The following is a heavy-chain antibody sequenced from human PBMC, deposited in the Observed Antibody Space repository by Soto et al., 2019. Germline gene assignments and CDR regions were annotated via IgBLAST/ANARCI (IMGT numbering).Heavy chain of an antibody. V-gene: IGHV4-61*01. CDR1: GGSVSSNNYY. D-gene: IGHD6-19*01. J-gene: IGHJ4*02. CDR3: ARAGDSSGPVALGY. Sequence: SETLSLTCTVSGGSVSSNNYYWNWIRQPPGKGLEWIGYIYHSGSTNYNPSLKSRVTISVDTAKNQFSLKLSSVTAADTAVYYCARAGDSSGPVALGYWGQGTLVTVSS. CDR2: IYHSGST.